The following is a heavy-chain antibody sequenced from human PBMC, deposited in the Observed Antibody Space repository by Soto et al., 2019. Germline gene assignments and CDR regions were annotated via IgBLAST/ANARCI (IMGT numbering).Heavy chain of an antibody. J-gene: IGHJ4*02. CDR1: GYTFTSYA. D-gene: IGHD3-3*01. CDR2: INAGNGNT. Sequence: GASVKVSCKASGYTFTSYAMHWVRQAPGQRLEWMGWINAGNGNTKYSQKFQGRVTITRDTSASTAYMELSSLRSEDTAVYYCAREGGPIFWSGSLPHYWGQGTLVTVSS. CDR3: AREGGPIFWSGSLPHY. V-gene: IGHV1-3*01.